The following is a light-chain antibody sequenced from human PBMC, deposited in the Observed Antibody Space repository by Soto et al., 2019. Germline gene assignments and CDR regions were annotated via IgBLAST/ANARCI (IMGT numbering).Light chain of an antibody. J-gene: IGKJ2*01. V-gene: IGKV2-30*01. CDR1: QSLVYKDGITY. CDR2: KVS. CDR3: MQATQWPYT. Sequence: DVAMIQSPISLPVTLGQPASISCRSSQSLVYKDGITYLNWFLQRPGQSPRRLIYKVSNRDSGVXDXXSGSGSVADFTLQISRVEAEDFGVSSGMQATQWPYTFGQGTKLEIK.